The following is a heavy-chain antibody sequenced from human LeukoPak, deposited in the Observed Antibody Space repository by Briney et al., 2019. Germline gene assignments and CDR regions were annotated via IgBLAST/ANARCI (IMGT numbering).Heavy chain of an antibody. V-gene: IGHV3-53*01. D-gene: IGHD6-13*01. J-gene: IGHJ4*02. Sequence: GGSLRLSCAASGFTFSSYGMHWVRQAPGKGLEWVSVIYSGGSTYYADSVKGRFTISRDNSKNTLYLQMNSLRAEDTAVYYCARVEQQLGSYFDYWGQGTLVTVSS. CDR2: IYSGGST. CDR1: GFTFSSYG. CDR3: ARVEQQLGSYFDY.